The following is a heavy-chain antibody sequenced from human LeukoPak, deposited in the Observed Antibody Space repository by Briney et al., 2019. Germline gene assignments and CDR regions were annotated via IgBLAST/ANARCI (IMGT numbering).Heavy chain of an antibody. Sequence: SETLSLTCAVSGGSFSGYYWNWIRQPPGKGLEWIGEINNSGSTNYSLSLKSRVTISVDTTQNQLSLMLSAVTAADTVVCYWVLLTYDYWGQGTLVTVSS. CDR3: VLLTYDY. J-gene: IGHJ4*02. CDR1: GGSFSGYY. CDR2: INNSGST. V-gene: IGHV4-34*01. D-gene: IGHD2/OR15-2a*01.